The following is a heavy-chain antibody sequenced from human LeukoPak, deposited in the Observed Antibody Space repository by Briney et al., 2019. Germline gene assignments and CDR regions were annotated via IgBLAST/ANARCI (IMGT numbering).Heavy chain of an antibody. D-gene: IGHD3-16*02. Sequence: ASVKVSCKVSGYTLTELSMHWVRQAPGKGLEWMGGFDPEDGETIYAQKFQGRVTMTEDTSTDTAYMELSSLRSEDTAVYYCATGLYDYVWGSYRQSGWFDPWGQGTLVTVSS. V-gene: IGHV1-24*01. CDR1: GYTLTELS. J-gene: IGHJ5*02. CDR3: ATGLYDYVWGSYRQSGWFDP. CDR2: FDPEDGET.